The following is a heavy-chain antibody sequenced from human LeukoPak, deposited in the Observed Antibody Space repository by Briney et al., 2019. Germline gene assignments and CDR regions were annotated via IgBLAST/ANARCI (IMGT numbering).Heavy chain of an antibody. CDR3: AKDLRSIIAAVGPTGLDI. D-gene: IGHD6-13*01. CDR2: IWYGGSNK. Sequence: GGSLRLSCAASGFSFTSYGIHWVRQAPGKGLEWVAVIWYGGSNKYYADSVKGRFTISRDDSKNTLYLQMNSLRAEDTAVYYCAKDLRSIIAAVGPTGLDIWGQGTMVTVSS. V-gene: IGHV3-30*02. J-gene: IGHJ3*02. CDR1: GFSFTSYG.